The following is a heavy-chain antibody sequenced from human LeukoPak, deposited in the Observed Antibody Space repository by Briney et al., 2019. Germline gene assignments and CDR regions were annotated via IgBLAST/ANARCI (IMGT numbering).Heavy chain of an antibody. CDR3: ARSANYDILTGLDWYFDL. V-gene: IGHV4-39*07. CDR1: GGSISTSTYY. J-gene: IGHJ2*01. Sequence: PSETLSLTCTVSGGSISTSTYYWGWIRQPPGKGLEWIGSIYYSGSTYYNPSLKSRVTMSVDTSKKQFSLKLSSVTAADTDVYYCARSANYDILTGLDWYFDLWGRGTLVTVSS. D-gene: IGHD3-9*01. CDR2: IYYSGST.